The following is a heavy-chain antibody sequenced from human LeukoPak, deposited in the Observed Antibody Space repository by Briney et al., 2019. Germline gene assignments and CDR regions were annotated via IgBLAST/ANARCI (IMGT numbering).Heavy chain of an antibody. V-gene: IGHV4-59*01. Sequence: PSETLSLTCTVSGGSISSYYWSWIRQPPGKGLEWIGYIYYSGSTNYNPSLKSRVTISVDTSKNQSSLKLSSVTAADTAVYYCARVLEGSGSYYENYFDYWGQGTLVTVSS. CDR2: IYYSGST. J-gene: IGHJ4*02. D-gene: IGHD3-10*01. CDR3: ARVLEGSGSYYENYFDY. CDR1: GGSISSYY.